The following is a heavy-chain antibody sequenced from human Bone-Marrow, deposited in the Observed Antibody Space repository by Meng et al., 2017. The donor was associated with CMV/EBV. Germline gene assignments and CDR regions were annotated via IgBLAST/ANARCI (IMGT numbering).Heavy chain of an antibody. CDR1: GFTFSSYG. V-gene: IGHV3-30*02. J-gene: IGHJ6*02. Sequence: GESLKISCAASGFTFSSYGMHWVRQAPGKGLEWVAFIRYDGSNKYYADSVKGRFTISRDNSKNTLYLQMNSLRAEDTAVYYCAKDALEYSSSAVNMDGWGQGTTVTVSS. CDR2: IRYDGSNK. D-gene: IGHD6-6*01. CDR3: AKDALEYSSSAVNMDG.